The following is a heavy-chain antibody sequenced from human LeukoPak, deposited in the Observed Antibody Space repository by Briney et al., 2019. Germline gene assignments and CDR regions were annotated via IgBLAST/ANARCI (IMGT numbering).Heavy chain of an antibody. Sequence: SETLSLTCTVSGGSISGYYWSWIRQPPGKGLEWIGEINHSGSTNYNPSLKSRVTISVDTSKNQFSLKLSSVTAADTAVYYCAGSSGYYPRPYYFDYWGQGTLVTVSS. D-gene: IGHD3-22*01. CDR2: INHSGST. V-gene: IGHV4-34*01. CDR3: AGSSGYYPRPYYFDY. J-gene: IGHJ4*02. CDR1: GGSISGYY.